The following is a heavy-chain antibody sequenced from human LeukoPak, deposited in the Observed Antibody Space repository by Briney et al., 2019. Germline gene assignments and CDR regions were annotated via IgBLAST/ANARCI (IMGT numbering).Heavy chain of an antibody. Sequence: KTSETLSLTCTVSGGSISSGDYYWSWIRQPPGKGLEWIGYIYYSGSTYYNPSLKSRVTISVDTSKNQFSLKLSSVTAADTAVYYCARGGIVVVVAETDQGFDPWGQGTLVTVSS. J-gene: IGHJ5*02. CDR2: IYYSGST. D-gene: IGHD2-15*01. CDR3: ARGGIVVVVAETDQGFDP. V-gene: IGHV4-30-4*01. CDR1: GGSISSGDYY.